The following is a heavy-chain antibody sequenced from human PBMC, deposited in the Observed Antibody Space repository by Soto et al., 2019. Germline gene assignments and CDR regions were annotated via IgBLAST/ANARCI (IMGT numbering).Heavy chain of an antibody. V-gene: IGHV1-2*02. CDR3: AIEPTGAAGFDY. CDR1: GHTFTGHH. J-gene: IGHJ4*02. CDR2: IELDIGDT. Sequence: QVQMVQSGAEVKKPGASVKVSCKASGHTFTGHHMHWVRQAPGQGLEWMGLIELDIGDTKYAQKFQGRVTSTSDTSITKAYMELLGLRSGDTAGYYCAIEPTGAAGFDYWGQGTLVPVSS. D-gene: IGHD2-15*01.